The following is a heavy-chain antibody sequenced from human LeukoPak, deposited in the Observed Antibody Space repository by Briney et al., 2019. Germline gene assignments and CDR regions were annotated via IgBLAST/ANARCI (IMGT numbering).Heavy chain of an antibody. CDR3: ARVNRQQLRRYYFDY. CDR2: IYYSGST. D-gene: IGHD6-13*01. J-gene: IGHJ4*02. Sequence: SETLSLTCTVSGGSISSYYWSWIRQPPGKGLEWIGYIYYSGSTNYNPSLKSRVTISVDTSKNQFSLKLSSVTAADTAVYYCARVNRQQLRRYYFDYWGQGTLVTVSS. V-gene: IGHV4-59*01. CDR1: GGSISSYY.